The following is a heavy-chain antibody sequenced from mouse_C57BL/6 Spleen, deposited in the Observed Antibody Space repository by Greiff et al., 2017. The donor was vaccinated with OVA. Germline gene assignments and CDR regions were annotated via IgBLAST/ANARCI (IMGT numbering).Heavy chain of an antibody. CDR1: GYTFTSYW. J-gene: IGHJ2*01. CDR2: IDPSDSYT. CDR3: ASHYYGSDFDY. D-gene: IGHD1-1*01. Sequence: QVQLKQPGAELVMPGASVKLSCKASGYTFTSYWMHWVKQRPGQGLEWIGEIDPSDSYTNYNQKFKGKSTLTVDKSSSTAYMQLSSLTSEDSAVYYCASHYYGSDFDYWGQGTTLTVSS. V-gene: IGHV1-69*01.